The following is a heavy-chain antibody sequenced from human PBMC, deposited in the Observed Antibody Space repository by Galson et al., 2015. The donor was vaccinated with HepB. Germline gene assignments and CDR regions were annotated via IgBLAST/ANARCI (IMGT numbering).Heavy chain of an antibody. CDR3: ARHYCNGGSCSYYSYGIDV. J-gene: IGHJ6*02. V-gene: IGHV5-51*01. CDR2: IYPGDSNP. D-gene: IGHD2-15*01. CDR1: AFNFPYYW. Sequence: QSGAEVKKPGESLKISCKGSAFNFPYYWIAWVRQMPGKGLEWMGIIYPGDSNPRYSPSFQGQVTISADKSINTAYLQWSSLKASDTATYYCARHYCNGGSCSYYSYGIDVWGQGTTVTVSS.